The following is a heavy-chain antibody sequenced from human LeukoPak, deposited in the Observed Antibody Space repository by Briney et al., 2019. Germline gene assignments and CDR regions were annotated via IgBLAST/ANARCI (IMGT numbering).Heavy chain of an antibody. CDR1: GFTFSSYA. D-gene: IGHD2-15*01. V-gene: IGHV3-23*01. CDR3: AKERYCSGGSCYGGDAFDI. J-gene: IGHJ3*02. CDR2: ISGSGGST. Sequence: GGSLRLYCAASGFTFSSYAMSWVRQAPGKGLEWVSAISGSGGSTYYADSVKGRFTISRDNSKNTLYLQMNSLRAEDTAVYYCAKERYCSGGSCYGGDAFDIWGQGTMVTVSS.